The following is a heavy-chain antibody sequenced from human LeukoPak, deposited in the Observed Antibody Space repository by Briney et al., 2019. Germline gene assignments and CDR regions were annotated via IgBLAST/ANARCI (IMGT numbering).Heavy chain of an antibody. CDR1: GSNFGNYY. J-gene: IGHJ4*02. CDR2: IKPDGSAQ. CDR3: ARANNSSWHN. Sequence: PGGSLRLSCAASGSNFGNYYVSWVRHVPGRGLDWVANIKPDGSAQYYAASVKGRFTVSRDNAKNSLYLQMNSLRVEDTAVYYCARANNSSWHNWGQGTLVTVST. D-gene: IGHD6-13*01. V-gene: IGHV3-7*01.